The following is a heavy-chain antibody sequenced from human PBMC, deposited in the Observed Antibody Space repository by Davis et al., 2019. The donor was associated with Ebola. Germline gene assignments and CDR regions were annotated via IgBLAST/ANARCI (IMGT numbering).Heavy chain of an antibody. D-gene: IGHD6-13*01. V-gene: IGHV3-23*01. CDR2: ISGSGGST. CDR1: GFTFSSYA. CDR3: AKEGGSSSWLYYYGMDV. J-gene: IGHJ6*02. Sequence: GESLKISCAASGFTFSSYAMSWVRQAPGKGLEWVSAISGSGGSTYYADSVKGRFTISRDNSKKTLYLQMNSLRAEDTAVYYCAKEGGSSSWLYYYGMDVWGQGTTVTVSS.